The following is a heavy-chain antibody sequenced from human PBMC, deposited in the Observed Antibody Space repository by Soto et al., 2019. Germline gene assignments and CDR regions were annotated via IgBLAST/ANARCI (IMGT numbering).Heavy chain of an antibody. V-gene: IGHV1-18*04. D-gene: IGHD3-10*01. J-gene: IGHJ6*02. Sequence: QVQLVQSGAEVKKPGASVRVSCKASGYTFTSYGISWVRQAPGQGLEWMGWISAYNGNTNYAQKLQGRVTMTTDTSTSTAYMELRSLRSDDTAVYYSARDGIVRGGQYYYGMDVWGQGTTVTVSS. CDR1: GYTFTSYG. CDR3: ARDGIVRGGQYYYGMDV. CDR2: ISAYNGNT.